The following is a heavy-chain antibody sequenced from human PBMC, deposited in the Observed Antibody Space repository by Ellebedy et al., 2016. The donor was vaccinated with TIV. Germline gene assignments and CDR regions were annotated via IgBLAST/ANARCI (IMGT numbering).Heavy chain of an antibody. Sequence: MPGGSLRLSCTVSGGSISSYYWSWIRQPPGKGLEWIGSIYYSGSTYYNPSLKSRVTISVDTSKNQFSLKLSSVTAADTAVYYCARRDYYYYGMDVWGQGTTATVSS. CDR1: GGSISSYY. CDR2: IYYSGST. V-gene: IGHV4-59*05. CDR3: ARRDYYYYGMDV. J-gene: IGHJ6*02.